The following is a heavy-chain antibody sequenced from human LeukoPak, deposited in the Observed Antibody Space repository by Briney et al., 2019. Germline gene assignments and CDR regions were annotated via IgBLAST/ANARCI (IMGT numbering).Heavy chain of an antibody. J-gene: IGHJ5*01. CDR3: ARDVDHRFDS. D-gene: IGHD1-14*01. Sequence: ASVKVSCKASGYTFPSKGISWVRQAPGQGREWMGWVSAFSGNTNYAQKLQGRVTMTTDTSTTTAYMELRSLTSDDTAVYYCARDVDHRFDSWGQGTLVTVSS. V-gene: IGHV1-18*01. CDR2: VSAFSGNT. CDR1: GYTFPSKG.